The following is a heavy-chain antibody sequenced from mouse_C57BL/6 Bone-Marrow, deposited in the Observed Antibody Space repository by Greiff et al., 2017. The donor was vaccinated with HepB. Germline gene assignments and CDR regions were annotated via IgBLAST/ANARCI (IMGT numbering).Heavy chain of an antibody. V-gene: IGHV1-19*01. CDR1: GYTFTDYY. CDR3: ARSGYDYDLAY. J-gene: IGHJ3*01. CDR2: INPYNGGT. Sequence: EVKLQESGPVLVKPGASVKMSCKASGYTFTDYYMNWVKQSHGKSLEWIGVINPYNGGTSYNQKFKGKATLTVDKSSSTAYMELNSLTSEDSAVDYCARSGYDYDLAYWGQGTLVTVSA. D-gene: IGHD2-4*01.